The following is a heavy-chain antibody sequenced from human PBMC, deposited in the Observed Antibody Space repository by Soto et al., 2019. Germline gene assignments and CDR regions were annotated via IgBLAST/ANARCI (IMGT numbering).Heavy chain of an antibody. CDR1: GGSISSGGYY. CDR2: IYYSGST. J-gene: IGHJ6*02. D-gene: IGHD4-17*01. V-gene: IGHV4-31*03. CDR3: ARCGDYVAYYYYSGMDV. Sequence: PSETLSLTCTVSGGSISSGGYYWSWIRQHPGKGLEWIGYIYYSGSTYYNPSLKSRVTISVDTSKNQFSLKLSSVTAADTAVYYGARCGDYVAYYYYSGMDVWGQGTTFTVSS.